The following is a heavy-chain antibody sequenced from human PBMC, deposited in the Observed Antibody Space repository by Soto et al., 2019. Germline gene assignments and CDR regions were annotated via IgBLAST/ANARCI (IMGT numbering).Heavy chain of an antibody. CDR1: GGTFSSYA. CDR2: IIPIFGTA. J-gene: IGHJ4*02. V-gene: IGHV1-69*01. D-gene: IGHD5-12*01. Sequence: QVQLVQSGAEVKKPGSSVKVSCKASGGTFSSYAISWVRQAPGQGLEWMGGIIPIFGTANYAQKFQGRVTITADESTSQAYMELSSLRSEDTAVYYCARDQDGYNYGGFDYWGQGTLVTVSS. CDR3: ARDQDGYNYGGFDY.